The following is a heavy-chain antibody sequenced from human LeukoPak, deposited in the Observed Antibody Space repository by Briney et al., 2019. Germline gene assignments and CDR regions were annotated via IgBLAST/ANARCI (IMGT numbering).Heavy chain of an antibody. D-gene: IGHD3-22*01. V-gene: IGHV1-46*01. CDR2: INPSGGST. J-gene: IGHJ4*02. CDR1: GYTFTSYY. CDR3: ARDEAHYYDSSGPIDY. Sequence: AASVKFSCKASGYTFTSYYMHWVRQAPGQGLEGLGIINPSGGSTSYAQKFQGRVTMTRDTSTSTVYMELSSLRSEDTAVYYCARDEAHYYDSSGPIDYWGQGTLVTVSS.